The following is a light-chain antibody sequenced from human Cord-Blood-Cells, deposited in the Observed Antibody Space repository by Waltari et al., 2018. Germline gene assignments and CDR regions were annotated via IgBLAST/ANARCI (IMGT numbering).Light chain of an antibody. CDR1: QSISSW. V-gene: IGKV1-5*03. J-gene: IGKJ3*01. Sequence: DIQMTQSPSTLSASVGDRVTITCRASQSISSWLAWYQQKPGKAPKRLIDKASSLESGVPSRVSGSGSGTEFTLTISSLQPDDFATYYCQQYNSYSFTFGPGTKVDIK. CDR2: KAS. CDR3: QQYNSYSFT.